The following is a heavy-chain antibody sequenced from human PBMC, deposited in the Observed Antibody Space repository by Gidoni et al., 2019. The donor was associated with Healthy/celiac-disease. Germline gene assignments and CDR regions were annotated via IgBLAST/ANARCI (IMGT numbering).Heavy chain of an antibody. CDR2: IYYSGST. D-gene: IGHD1-26*01. Sequence: QVQLQESGPGLVKPAETLSLTCTVSGGSISSYYWSWIRQPPGKGLEWIGYIYYSGSTNYNPSLKSRVTISVDTSKNQFSLKLSSVTAADTAVYYCARLNWDGSGGYWGQGTLVTVSS. CDR3: ARLNWDGSGGY. V-gene: IGHV4-59*01. CDR1: GGSISSYY. J-gene: IGHJ4*02.